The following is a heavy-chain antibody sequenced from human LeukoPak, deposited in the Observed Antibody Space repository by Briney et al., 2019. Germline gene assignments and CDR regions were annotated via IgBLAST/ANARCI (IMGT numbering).Heavy chain of an antibody. D-gene: IGHD3-10*01. V-gene: IGHV4-59*01. J-gene: IGHJ5*02. CDR3: AATVLLWFGDLPRYNWFDP. CDR2: IYYSGGT. Sequence: SETLSLTCTVSGGSISSYYLSWIRQPPGKGLEWMGYIYYSGGTNYNPSLMSRVTISVDTTKNQFSLKLSSVTAADTAVYYCAATVLLWFGDLPRYNWFDPWGQGTLVTVSS. CDR1: GGSISSYY.